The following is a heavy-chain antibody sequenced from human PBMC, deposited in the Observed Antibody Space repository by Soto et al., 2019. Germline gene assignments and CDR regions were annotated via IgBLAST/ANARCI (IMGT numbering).Heavy chain of an antibody. CDR1: GFSFSSYA. J-gene: IGHJ6*03. D-gene: IGHD3-10*01. CDR2: ISGSGGST. CDR3: ASHLYGSTYYYYMDV. V-gene: IGHV3-23*01. Sequence: HPGGSLRLSCAASGFSFSSYAMSWVRQAPGKGLEWVSAISGSGGSTYYADSVKGRFTISRDNSKNTLYLQMNSLRAEDTAVYYCASHLYGSTYYYYMDVWGKGTTVTVSS.